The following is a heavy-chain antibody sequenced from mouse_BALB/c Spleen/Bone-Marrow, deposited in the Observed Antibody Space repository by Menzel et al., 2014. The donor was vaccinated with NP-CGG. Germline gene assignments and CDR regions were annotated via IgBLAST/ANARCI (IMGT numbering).Heavy chain of an antibody. CDR2: ISSDSDTI. D-gene: IGHD2-4*01. CDR1: GFTFSSFG. V-gene: IGHV5-17*02. J-gene: IGHJ1*01. CDR3: TRDHDYDWYFDV. Sequence: EVKLMESGGGLVRPGGSRKLSCTASGFTFSSFGMHWVRQAPEKGLEWVAYISSDSDTIYYADTVKGRFTISRDNPKNTLFLQMTSLRSEDTAMYYCTRDHDYDWYFDVWGAGTTVTVSS.